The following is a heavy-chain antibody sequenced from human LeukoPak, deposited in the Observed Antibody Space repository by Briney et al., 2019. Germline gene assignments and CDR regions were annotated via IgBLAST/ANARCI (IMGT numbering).Heavy chain of an antibody. CDR3: ARGVGVRGVISQPLEV. D-gene: IGHD3-10*01. V-gene: IGHV3-53*01. CDR1: GFSVNSDY. CDR2: IFAGGAP. J-gene: IGHJ4*02. Sequence: GGSLRLSCAASGFSVNSDYMTWVRQAPGKGLEWVGVIFAGGAPYYADSVKGRFTISRDISKNTLYVQMNSLGVEDTAVYYCARGVGVRGVISQPLEVWGQGTLVIVSS.